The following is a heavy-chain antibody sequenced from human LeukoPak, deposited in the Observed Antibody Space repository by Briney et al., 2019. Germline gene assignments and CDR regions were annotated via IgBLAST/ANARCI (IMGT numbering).Heavy chain of an antibody. V-gene: IGHV4-59*01. CDR3: ARDSTAMVTVAANAFDI. CDR2: IYYSGST. Sequence: PSETLSLTCTVSGGSISSYYRSWIRQPPGKGLEWIGYIYYSGSTNYNPSLKSRVTISVDTSKNQFSLKLSSVTAADTAVYYCARDSTAMVTVAANAFDIWGQGTMVTVSS. CDR1: GGSISSYY. D-gene: IGHD5-18*01. J-gene: IGHJ3*02.